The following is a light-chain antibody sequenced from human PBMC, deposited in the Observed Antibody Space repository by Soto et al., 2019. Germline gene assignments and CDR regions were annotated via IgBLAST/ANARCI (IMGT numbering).Light chain of an antibody. CDR1: QSVSSSY. V-gene: IGKV3-20*01. J-gene: IGKJ1*01. CDR3: QHGLT. Sequence: EIVLTQSPGTLSLSPGERATLSCRASQSVSSSYLAWYQQKPGQAPRLLIYGASSRATGIPDRFSGSGSGTDFTLTISRLEPEDFAVYYCQHGLTFGQGTKVEIK. CDR2: GAS.